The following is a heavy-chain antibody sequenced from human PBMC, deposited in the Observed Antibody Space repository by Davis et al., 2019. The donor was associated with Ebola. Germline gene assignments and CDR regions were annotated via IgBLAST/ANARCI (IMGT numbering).Heavy chain of an antibody. Sequence: AASVKVSCKASGYTFTSYYMHWVRQAPGHGLEWMGIINPSDGNTNYAQKFQGRVTMTRDTSTTTDYMELSSLRSEDTAVYYCARDDTGYSSNLGRFRDHPFDLWGQGTMVTVSS. V-gene: IGHV1-46*01. J-gene: IGHJ3*01. CDR1: GYTFTSYY. CDR2: INPSDGNT. D-gene: IGHD4-11*01. CDR3: ARDDTGYSSNLGRFRDHPFDL.